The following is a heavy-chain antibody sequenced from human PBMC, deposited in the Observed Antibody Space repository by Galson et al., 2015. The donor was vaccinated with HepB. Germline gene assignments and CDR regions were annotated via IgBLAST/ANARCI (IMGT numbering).Heavy chain of an antibody. CDR1: GYTFTTYT. CDR2: INAGNGNT. Sequence: SVKVSCKASGYTFTTYTIHWMRQAPGQRLEWMGWINAGNGNTKYSQKFQGRVAITRDTSANTAYMELSSLRSGDTAVYYCARAEVAIVPMNFDYWGQGTLVTVSS. CDR3: ARAEVAIVPMNFDY. J-gene: IGHJ4*02. D-gene: IGHD2-15*01. V-gene: IGHV1-3*01.